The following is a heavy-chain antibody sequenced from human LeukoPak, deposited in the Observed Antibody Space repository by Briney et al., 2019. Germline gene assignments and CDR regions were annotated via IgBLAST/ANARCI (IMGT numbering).Heavy chain of an antibody. J-gene: IGHJ4*02. Sequence: PSQTLSLTCTVSGGSISSGSYYWSWLRQPAGTGLEWIGSIYYTGSTYDNPSLKSRVTISVDTSKNQFSLKLSSVTAADTAVYYCARRGGSGRAFDYWGQGTLVTVSS. D-gene: IGHD1-26*01. CDR2: IYYTGST. V-gene: IGHV4-39*01. CDR1: GGSISSGSYY. CDR3: ARRGGSGRAFDY.